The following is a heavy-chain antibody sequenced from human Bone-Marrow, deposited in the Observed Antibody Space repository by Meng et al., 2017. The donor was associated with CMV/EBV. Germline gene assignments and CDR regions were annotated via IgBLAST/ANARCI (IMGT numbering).Heavy chain of an antibody. CDR2: IKQDGGEK. J-gene: IGHJ4*02. V-gene: IGHV3-7*01. D-gene: IGHD6-13*01. CDR1: GGSISSYY. CDR3: ARAPYSSSWEPKGYYFDY. Sequence: GGSLRLSCTVSGGSISSYYWSWIRQAPGKGLEWVANIKQDGGEKYYVDSVKGRFTISRDNAKNSLYLQMNSLRAEDTAVYYCARAPYSSSWEPKGYYFDYWGQGTLVTVSS.